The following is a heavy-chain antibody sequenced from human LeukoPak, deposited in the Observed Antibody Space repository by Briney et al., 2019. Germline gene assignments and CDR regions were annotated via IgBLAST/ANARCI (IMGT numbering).Heavy chain of an antibody. CDR1: GASMSAYQ. CDR3: ARATRGYSSSTYFDY. D-gene: IGHD6-6*01. J-gene: IGHJ4*02. CDR2: INTKGET. Sequence: LETLSLTCTVSGASMSAYQWSWVRQSPEKGLEWIGCINTKGETSYNPSLKSRVTMSVDTSKNQFSLKLSSVTAADTAVYYCARATRGYSSSTYFDYWGQGTLVTVSS. V-gene: IGHV4-4*09.